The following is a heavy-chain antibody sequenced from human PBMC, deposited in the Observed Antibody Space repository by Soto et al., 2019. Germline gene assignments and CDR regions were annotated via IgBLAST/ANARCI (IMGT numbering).Heavy chain of an antibody. D-gene: IGHD2-2*01. Sequence: SETLSLTCTVSGGSVTCSSYSWGWIRQPPGKGLEWIGTIYYSENTYYNPSLMSRVTISVDTSKNQSSLKLISVTAADTAVYYCARLNGYCISTNCHGYYGMDVWGQGTTVTVS. CDR3: ARLNGYCISTNCHGYYGMDV. CDR2: IYYSENT. CDR1: GGSVTCSSYS. J-gene: IGHJ6*02. V-gene: IGHV4-39*01.